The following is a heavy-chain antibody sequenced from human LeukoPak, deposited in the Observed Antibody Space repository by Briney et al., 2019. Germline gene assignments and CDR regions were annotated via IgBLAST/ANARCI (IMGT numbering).Heavy chain of an antibody. CDR2: ISYVGSNK. D-gene: IGHD2-15*01. CDR1: GFSFSSYA. J-gene: IGHJ3*02. Sequence: PGGSLRLSCAASGFSFSSYAMHWVRQAPGAGLEWGAVISYVGSNKYYAVSVKGRFTISRDNSKNTLYLQMNSLRAEDTAVYYCARGSEIVVVVAATLGDAFDIWGQGTMVTVSS. V-gene: IGHV3-30*04. CDR3: ARGSEIVVVVAATLGDAFDI.